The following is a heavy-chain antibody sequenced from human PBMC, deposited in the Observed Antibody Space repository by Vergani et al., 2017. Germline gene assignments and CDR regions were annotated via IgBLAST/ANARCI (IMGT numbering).Heavy chain of an antibody. J-gene: IGHJ4*02. D-gene: IGHD6-6*01. CDR3: AREFSSSTTRNFDH. CDR1: SDSMSGYY. CDR2: IYVSGTT. Sequence: QVQLQESGPRLVKPSESLSLTCNVSSDSMSGYYWTWLRQPAGKALEWIGRIYVSGTTNYNPSLKSRVTMSLDTSKNQFSLKVNSVTAADTAVYYCAREFSSSTTRNFDHWGQGILVTVSS. V-gene: IGHV4-4*07.